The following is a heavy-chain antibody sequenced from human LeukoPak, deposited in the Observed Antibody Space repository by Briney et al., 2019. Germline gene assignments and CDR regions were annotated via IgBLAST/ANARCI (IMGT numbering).Heavy chain of an antibody. CDR2: INPSGGST. D-gene: IGHD5-24*01. CDR1: GYTFTSYY. V-gene: IGHV1-46*01. Sequence: GASVKLSCKASGYTFTSYYMHWVRQAPGQGLEWMGIINPSGGSTSYAQKFQGRVTMTRDTSTSTVYMELSSLRSEDTAVYYCARKDGYNSKIRHGQGGLDYWGQGTLVTVSS. CDR3: ARKDGYNSKIRHGQGGLDY. J-gene: IGHJ4*02.